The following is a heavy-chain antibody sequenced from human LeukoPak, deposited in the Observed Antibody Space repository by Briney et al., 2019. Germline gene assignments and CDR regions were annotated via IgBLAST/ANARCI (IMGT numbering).Heavy chain of an antibody. J-gene: IGHJ6*02. Sequence: GGSLRLSCAASGFTFSRYAMSWVRQAPGQGLEWVSAIRGSGGSTYYADSVKGRFTISKDNSKNKLYLQMNSLRAEDPAVYYCAPTPTGGQQLVPGGLNYYYYGMDVWGQGTTVTVSS. CDR2: IRGSGGST. CDR1: GFTFSRYA. CDR3: APTPTGGQQLVPGGLNYYYYGMDV. D-gene: IGHD6-13*01. V-gene: IGHV3-23*01.